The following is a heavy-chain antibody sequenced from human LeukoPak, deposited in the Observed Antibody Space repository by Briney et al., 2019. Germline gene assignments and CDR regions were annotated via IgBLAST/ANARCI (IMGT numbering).Heavy chain of an antibody. CDR2: IYYSGRT. CDR1: GGSISSSSYY. J-gene: IGHJ6*03. Sequence: SETLSLTCTVSGGSISSSSYYWGWIRQPPGKGLDWIGSIYYSGRTYSNPSLTNRVTISVDTSKNQFSQKLGSVTGADTAVYFCARVQYYYYYMDVWGKGTSVTVSS. CDR3: ARVQYYYYYMDV. V-gene: IGHV4-39*07.